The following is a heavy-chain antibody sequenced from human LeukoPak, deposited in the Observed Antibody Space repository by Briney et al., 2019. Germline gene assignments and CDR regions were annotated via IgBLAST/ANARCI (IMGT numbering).Heavy chain of an antibody. CDR3: ARGYPMDV. V-gene: IGHV1-3*04. J-gene: IGHJ6*02. D-gene: IGHD1-14*01. Sequence: ASVKVSCKAPGYTFTNYAMHWVRQAPGQRLEWMGWINTGNGNTKYSQRFQDRVTITRDTSASTAYMELSSLRSEDTAMYYCARGYPMDVWGQGTTVTVSS. CDR1: GYTFTNYA. CDR2: INTGNGNT.